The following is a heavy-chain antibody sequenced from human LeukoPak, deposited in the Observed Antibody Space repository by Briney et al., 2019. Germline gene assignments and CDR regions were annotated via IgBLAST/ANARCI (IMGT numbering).Heavy chain of an antibody. Sequence: GGSLRLSCAASGFTFSSYSMNWVRQAPGKGLEWVANIKQDGSEKSFVDSVKGRFTISRDIAKNSLYLQMNSLRPDDTAVYYCSDSNFQHRGRGTLVTVSS. CDR3: SDSNFQH. CDR2: IKQDGSEK. V-gene: IGHV3-7*01. J-gene: IGHJ1*01. D-gene: IGHD3/OR15-3a*01. CDR1: GFTFSSYS.